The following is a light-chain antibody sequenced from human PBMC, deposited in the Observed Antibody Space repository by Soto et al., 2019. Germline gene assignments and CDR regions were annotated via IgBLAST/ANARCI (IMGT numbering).Light chain of an antibody. J-gene: IGKJ1*01. CDR3: QQYGSSPT. CDR1: QSVSSSY. Sequence: EIVLTQSPGTLSLSPGERATLSCRASQSVSSSYLAWYQQKPGQAPRLLIYGASSRATGIPDRFSGSGSGPDFTLTISRLEPEDFALYYCQQYGSSPTFGQGTKVEIK. CDR2: GAS. V-gene: IGKV3-20*01.